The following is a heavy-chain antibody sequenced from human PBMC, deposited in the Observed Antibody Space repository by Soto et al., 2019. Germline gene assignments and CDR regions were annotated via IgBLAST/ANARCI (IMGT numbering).Heavy chain of an antibody. Sequence: ASVKVSCKASGGTFSSYAISLVRQAPGQGLEWMGGIIPIFGTANYAQKFQGRVTITADESTSTAYMELSSLRSEDTAVYYCARDRARSITIFGVDTHYYYGMDVWGQGTMVTVSS. J-gene: IGHJ6*02. CDR1: GGTFSSYA. CDR3: ARDRARSITIFGVDTHYYYGMDV. D-gene: IGHD3-3*01. V-gene: IGHV1-69*13. CDR2: IIPIFGTA.